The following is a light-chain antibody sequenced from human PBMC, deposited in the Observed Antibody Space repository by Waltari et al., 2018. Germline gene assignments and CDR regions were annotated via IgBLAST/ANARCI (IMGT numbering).Light chain of an antibody. J-gene: IGLJ2*01. CDR1: SLRIYY. CDR3: NSRDSSGNQLV. V-gene: IGLV3-19*01. CDR2: GKN. Sequence: SSELTQDPAVSVALGQTVRITCQGDSLRIYYASWYQQKPGQAPLLVIYGKNKRPSRIPDRFPGSSSGNTASLTITGAQAEDEADYYCNSRDSSGNQLVFGGGTKLTVL.